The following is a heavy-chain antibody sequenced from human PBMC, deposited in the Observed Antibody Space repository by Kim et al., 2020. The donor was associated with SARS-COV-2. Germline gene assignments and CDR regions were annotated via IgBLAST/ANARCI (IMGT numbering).Heavy chain of an antibody. CDR3: ARDRGPTVTTRNYYYYYGMDV. CDR2: IYYSGST. J-gene: IGHJ6*02. Sequence: SETLSLTCTVSGGSISSYYWSWIRQPPGKGLEWIGYIYYSGSTNYNPSLKSRVTISVDTSKNQFSLKLSSVTAADTAVYYCARDRGPTVTTRNYYYYYGMDVWGQGTTVTVSS. D-gene: IGHD4-4*01. CDR1: GGSISSYY. V-gene: IGHV4-59*13.